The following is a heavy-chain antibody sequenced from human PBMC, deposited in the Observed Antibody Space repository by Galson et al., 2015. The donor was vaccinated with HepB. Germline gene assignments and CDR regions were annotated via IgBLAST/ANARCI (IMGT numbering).Heavy chain of an antibody. D-gene: IGHD2-2*01. J-gene: IGHJ4*02. CDR2: ISSSSSYI. V-gene: IGHV3-21*01. CDR1: GFTFSSYS. Sequence: SLRLSCAASGFTFSSYSMNWVRQAPGKGLEWVSSISSSSSYIYYADSVKGRFTISRDNAKNSLYLQMNSLRAEDTAVYYCARDSEYCSSTSCSHFDYWGQGTLVTVSS. CDR3: ARDSEYCSSTSCSHFDY.